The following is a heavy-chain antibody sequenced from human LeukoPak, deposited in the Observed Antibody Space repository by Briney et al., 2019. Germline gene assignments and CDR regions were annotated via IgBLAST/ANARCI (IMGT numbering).Heavy chain of an antibody. CDR3: VKGGASSGSYYSDD. D-gene: IGHD1-26*01. CDR1: RFTFSSYA. V-gene: IGHV3-64D*09. Sequence: QPGGSLGLSCSASRFTFSSYAMHWVRQAPGKGLEYVSAISSDGDSTFYADSVKGRFAISRDNSKNTLYLQMSSLRDEDTAVYYCVKGGASSGSYYSDDWGQGTLVTVSS. CDR2: ISSDGDST. J-gene: IGHJ4*02.